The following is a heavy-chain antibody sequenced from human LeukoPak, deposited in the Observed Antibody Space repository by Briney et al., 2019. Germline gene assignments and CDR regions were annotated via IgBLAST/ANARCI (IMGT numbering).Heavy chain of an antibody. Sequence: GGSLRLSCAASGFTFSDYYMSWIRQAPGKGLEWVSYISSSDSTIYYADSVKGRFTISRDNAKNSLYLQMDSLRAEDTAVYYCARDRVVGAEKYFDYWGQGTLVTVSS. J-gene: IGHJ4*02. CDR2: ISSSDSTI. D-gene: IGHD1-26*01. V-gene: IGHV3-11*04. CDR3: ARDRVVGAEKYFDY. CDR1: GFTFSDYY.